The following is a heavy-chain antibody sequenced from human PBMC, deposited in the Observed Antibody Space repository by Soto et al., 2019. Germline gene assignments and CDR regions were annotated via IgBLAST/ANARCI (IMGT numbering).Heavy chain of an antibody. Sequence: HPGGSLRLSCAASGFTFSSYGMHWVRQAPGKGLEWVAVIWYDGSNKYYADSVKGRFTISRDNSKNTLYLQMNSLRAEDTAVYYCARDAYDFWSGYAYYYYYMDVWGKGTTVTVSS. CDR2: IWYDGSNK. D-gene: IGHD3-3*01. V-gene: IGHV3-33*01. CDR1: GFTFSSYG. J-gene: IGHJ6*03. CDR3: ARDAYDFWSGYAYYYYYMDV.